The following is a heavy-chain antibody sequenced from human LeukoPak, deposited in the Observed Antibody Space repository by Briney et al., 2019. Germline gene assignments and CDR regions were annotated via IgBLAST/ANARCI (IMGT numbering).Heavy chain of an antibody. V-gene: IGHV3-21*01. Sequence: GSLRLSCAASGFTFSSYSMNWVRQAPGKGLEWVSSISNSSSYIYYADSVKGRFTISRDNAKNSLYLQMNSLRAEDTAVYYCASSSSSWYNWFDPWGQGTLVTVSS. D-gene: IGHD6-13*01. CDR2: ISNSSSYI. CDR1: GFTFSSYS. CDR3: ASSSSSWYNWFDP. J-gene: IGHJ5*02.